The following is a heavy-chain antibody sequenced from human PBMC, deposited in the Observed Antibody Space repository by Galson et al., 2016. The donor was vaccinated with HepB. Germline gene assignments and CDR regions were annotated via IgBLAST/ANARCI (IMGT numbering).Heavy chain of an antibody. Sequence: SETLSLTCTVAGASISSSANYWGWIRQSPGKGLEWIGNIYHSGTAYYNPSLKSRVTLYVDTSKNKFSLTLSSVTAADTAVYDCAGLTPSLGYGTGENCRADVWGQGTTVIVSS. CDR1: GASISSSANY. V-gene: IGHV4-39*01. D-gene: IGHD2-8*02. CDR3: AGLTPSLGYGTGENCRADV. J-gene: IGHJ6*02. CDR2: IYHSGTA.